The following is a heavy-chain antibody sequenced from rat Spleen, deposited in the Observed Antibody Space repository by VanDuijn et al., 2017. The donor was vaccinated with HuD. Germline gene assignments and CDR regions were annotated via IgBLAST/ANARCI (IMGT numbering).Heavy chain of an antibody. CDR1: GFSLTRNH. V-gene: IGHV2-41*01. Sequence: QVQLKESGPGLVQPSQTLSLTCTVSGFSLTRNHVHWIRQSPGKGLEWMGVIWNIGGTRYNPALKPRLSISKDTSKSQVFLKMNSLQTEDTATYYCARDENGYVNLWFAYWGQGTLVTVSS. CDR3: ARDENGYVNLWFAY. J-gene: IGHJ3*01. D-gene: IGHD2-3*01. CDR2: IWNIGGT.